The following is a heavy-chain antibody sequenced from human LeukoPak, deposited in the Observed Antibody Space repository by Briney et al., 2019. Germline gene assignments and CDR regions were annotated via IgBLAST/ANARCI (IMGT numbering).Heavy chain of an antibody. V-gene: IGHV1-2*02. CDR2: INPNSGGT. CDR1: GYTFTGYY. CDR3: ARRYYYDSSGYPPFGY. Sequence: ASVKVSCKASGYTFTGYYMHWVRQAPGQGLEWMGWINPNSGGTNYAQKFQGRVTMTRDTSISTAYMELSRLRSDDAAVYYCARRYYYDSSGYPPFGYWGQGTLVTVSS. J-gene: IGHJ4*02. D-gene: IGHD3-22*01.